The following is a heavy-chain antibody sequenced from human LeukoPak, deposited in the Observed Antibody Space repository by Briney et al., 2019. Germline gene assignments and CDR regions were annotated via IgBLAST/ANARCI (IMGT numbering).Heavy chain of an antibody. D-gene: IGHD4/OR15-4a*01. CDR3: AKWDYSDAGNGMDV. V-gene: IGHV3-30*18. CDR2: ISYDGSNK. Sequence: PGGSLRLSCAASGFTFSSYGMHWVRQAPGKGLEWVAVISYDGSNKYYADSVKGRFTISRDNSKNTLYLQMNSLRAEDTAVYYCAKWDYSDAGNGMDVWGQGTTVTVSS. J-gene: IGHJ6*02. CDR1: GFTFSSYG.